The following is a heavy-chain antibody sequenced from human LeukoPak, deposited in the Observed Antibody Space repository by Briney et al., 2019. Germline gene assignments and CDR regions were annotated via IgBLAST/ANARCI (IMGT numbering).Heavy chain of an antibody. CDR2: IKQDGTEI. D-gene: IGHD5-12*01. CDR1: GFTFSNYW. V-gene: IGHV3-7*01. J-gene: IGHJ4*02. CDR3: ARDRGHSGYDLYDY. Sequence: GGSLLLSCAASGFTFSNYWMGWVRRAPGKGVGGGANIKQDGTEIYYVDSVKGRFTISRDTAKDSLYLQMNSLRAEDTAVYYCARDRGHSGYDLYDYWGQGTLVTVSS.